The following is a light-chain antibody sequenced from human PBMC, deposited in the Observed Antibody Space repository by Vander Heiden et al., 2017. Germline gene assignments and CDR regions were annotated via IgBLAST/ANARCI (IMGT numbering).Light chain of an antibody. CDR2: DDS. V-gene: IGLV3-21*02. CDR3: QVWDSSSDHVL. J-gene: IGLJ2*01. Sequence: SYVLTQSPSVSVAPGQTARITCGGNNMGTKSVHWYQQKPGQAPVLVVHDDSDRPSGIPERFSGSNSGNTATLTISRVEAGDEADYFCQVWDSSSDHVLFGGGTKVTVL. CDR1: NMGTKS.